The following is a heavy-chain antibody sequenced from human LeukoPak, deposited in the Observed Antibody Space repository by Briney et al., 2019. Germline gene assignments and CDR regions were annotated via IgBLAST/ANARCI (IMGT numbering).Heavy chain of an antibody. V-gene: IGHV3-30-3*01. CDR1: GFTFSSYA. CDR2: ISYDGSNK. CDR3: AGYYDSSGYYYADAFDI. D-gene: IGHD3-22*01. Sequence: PGRSLRLSCAASGFTFSSYAVHWVRQAPGKGLEWVAVISYDGSNKYYADSVKGRFTISRDNSKNTLYLQMNSLRAEDTAVYYCAGYYDSSGYYYADAFDIWGQGAMVTVSS. J-gene: IGHJ3*02.